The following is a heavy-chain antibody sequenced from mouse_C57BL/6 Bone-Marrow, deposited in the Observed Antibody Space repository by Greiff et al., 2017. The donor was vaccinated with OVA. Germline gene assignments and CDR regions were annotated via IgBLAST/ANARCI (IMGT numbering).Heavy chain of an antibody. CDR1: GYTFTSYT. CDR3: AKNCSFDY. V-gene: IGHV1-4*01. CDR2: INPSSGYT. D-gene: IGHD4-1*01. Sequence: VQRVESGAELARPGASVKMSCKASGYTFTSYTMHWVKQRPGQGLEWIGYINPSSGYTKYNQKFKDKATLTADKSSSTAYMQLSSLTSEDSAVYYCAKNCSFDYWGQGTTLTVSS. J-gene: IGHJ2*01.